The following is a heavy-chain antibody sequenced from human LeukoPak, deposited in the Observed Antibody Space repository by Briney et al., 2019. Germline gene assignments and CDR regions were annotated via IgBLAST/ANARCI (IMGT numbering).Heavy chain of an antibody. V-gene: IGHV4-39*01. CDR1: GGSIYSRSYY. CDR3: AGGVLPHY. D-gene: IGHD3-16*01. CDR2: MYYKGET. Sequence: SETLSLTCTVSGGSIYSRSYYWGWVRQPPGRGLEWIGSMYYKGETYLNPSLKSRVTISHTSKNQFSLKLSSVTAADTAVYYCAGGVLPHYWGQGTLVTVSS. J-gene: IGHJ4*02.